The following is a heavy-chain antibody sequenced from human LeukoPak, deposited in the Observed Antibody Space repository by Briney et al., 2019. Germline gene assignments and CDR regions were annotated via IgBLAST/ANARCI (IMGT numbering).Heavy chain of an antibody. CDR1: GFTFSSYG. CDR2: IWYDGSIQ. V-gene: IGHV3-33*01. J-gene: IGHJ4*02. Sequence: GRSLRLSCAASGFTFSSYGMHWVRQAPGKGLEWVAAIWYDGSIQYFADSVKGRFTISRDNSKNTLYLQMGSLRAEDTAVYYCARAGYCSGGSCYGSDYWGQGTLVSVSS. D-gene: IGHD2-15*01. CDR3: ARAGYCSGGSCYGSDY.